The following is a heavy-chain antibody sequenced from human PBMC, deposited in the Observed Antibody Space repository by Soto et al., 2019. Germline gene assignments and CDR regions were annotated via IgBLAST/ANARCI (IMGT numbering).Heavy chain of an antibody. V-gene: IGHV4-39*01. J-gene: IGHJ2*01. D-gene: IGHD3-22*01. CDR2: IYYSGST. CDR3: ATSPITMIVVALTDWYFDL. Sequence: QLLESGPGLVKPSETLSLTCTVSGGSISSSSYYWGWIRQPPGKGLEWIGSIYYSGSTYYNPSLKSRVTISVDTSKNQFSLKLSSVTAADTAVYYCATSPITMIVVALTDWYFDLWGRGTLVTVSS. CDR1: GGSISSSSYY.